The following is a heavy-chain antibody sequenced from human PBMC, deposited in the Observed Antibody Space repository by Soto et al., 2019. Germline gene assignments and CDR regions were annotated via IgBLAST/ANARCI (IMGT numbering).Heavy chain of an antibody. CDR1: GFSLNTRDLG. V-gene: IGHV2-5*02. Sequence: QITLKESGPTLVKPTEPLTLTCTFSGFSLNTRDLGVGWIRQPPGKALEWLAIIYWDDSKNYSPSLKSRLTITKDTSINQVVLTVTDMDPVDTATYYCAQKGRGYFDYWGQGTLVTVSS. CDR3: AQKGRGYFDY. D-gene: IGHD3-10*01. CDR2: IYWDDSK. J-gene: IGHJ4*02.